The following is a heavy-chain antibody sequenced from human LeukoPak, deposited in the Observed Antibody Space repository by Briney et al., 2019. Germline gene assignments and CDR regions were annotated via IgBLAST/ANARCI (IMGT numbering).Heavy chain of an antibody. CDR1: GGSFSGYY. D-gene: IGHD5-18*01. CDR3: ARLVGQLWLRRYYYGMDV. Sequence: SETLSLTCAVYGGSFSGYYWSWIRQPPGKGLEWIGETNHSGSTNYNPSLKSRVTISVDTSKNQFSLKLSSVTAADTAVYYCARLVGQLWLRRYYYGMDVWGQGTTVTVSS. V-gene: IGHV4-34*01. CDR2: TNHSGST. J-gene: IGHJ6*02.